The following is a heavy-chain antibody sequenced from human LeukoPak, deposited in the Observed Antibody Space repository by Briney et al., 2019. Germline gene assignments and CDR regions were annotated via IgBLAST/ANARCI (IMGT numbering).Heavy chain of an antibody. Sequence: GGSLRLSCSASGFTFSSYGMHWVRQAPGKGLEWVAFIRYSGSNKYYADSVKGQFTISRDNSKNTLYLQMNSLRAEDTAVYYCAKDATYYYDSGNYYYMDVWGKGTTVTVSS. J-gene: IGHJ6*03. V-gene: IGHV3-30*02. CDR3: AKDATYYYDSGNYYYMDV. D-gene: IGHD3-10*01. CDR1: GFTFSSYG. CDR2: IRYSGSNK.